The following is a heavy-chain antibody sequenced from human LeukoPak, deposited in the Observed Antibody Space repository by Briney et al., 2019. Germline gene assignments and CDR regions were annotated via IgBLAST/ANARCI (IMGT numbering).Heavy chain of an antibody. J-gene: IGHJ4*02. CDR2: ISGSGGST. V-gene: IGHV3-23*01. D-gene: IGHD5-12*01. CDR1: GFTFSSYA. Sequence: PGGPLRLSCAASGFTFSSYAMSWVRQALGKGLERVSAISGSGGSTYYADSVKGRFTISRDNSKNTLYLQMNSLRAEDTAVYYCAKVRWLRPLQEWGQGTLVTVSS. CDR3: AKVRWLRPLQE.